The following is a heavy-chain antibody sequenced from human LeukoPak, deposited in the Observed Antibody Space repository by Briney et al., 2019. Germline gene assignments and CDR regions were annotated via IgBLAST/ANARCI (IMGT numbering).Heavy chain of an antibody. V-gene: IGHV1-69*13. CDR1: GGTFSSYA. CDR3: ATELLYCSSTSCYRSGFDY. CDR2: IIHIFGTA. J-gene: IGHJ4*02. Sequence: ASVKVSCKASGGTFSSYAISWVRQAPGQGLEWMGGIIHIFGTANYAQKFQGRVTITADESTSTAYMELSSLRSEDTAVYYCATELLYCSSTSCYRSGFDYWGQGTLVTVSS. D-gene: IGHD2-2*02.